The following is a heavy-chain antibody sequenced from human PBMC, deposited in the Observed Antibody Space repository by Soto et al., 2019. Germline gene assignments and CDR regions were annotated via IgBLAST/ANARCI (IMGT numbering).Heavy chain of an antibody. J-gene: IGHJ6*02. CDR3: ASFSTLGKDYGVDV. D-gene: IGHD3-3*02. Sequence: SETLSLTCSVSGVSITSSDSYWSLIRQPPGKGLEWIGYINSSGRAYYKPSLKSRVSISIDTSKNQFSLRLTSVTVADTAVYFCASFSTLGKDYGVDVWGRGTTVTVSS. CDR2: INSSGRA. CDR1: GVSITSSDSY. V-gene: IGHV4-30-4*01.